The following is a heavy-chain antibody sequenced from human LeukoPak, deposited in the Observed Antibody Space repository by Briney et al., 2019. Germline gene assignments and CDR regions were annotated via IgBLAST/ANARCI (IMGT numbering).Heavy chain of an antibody. Sequence: ASVKVSCKASGYTFTSYDINWVRQATGQGLEWMGWMNPNSGNTGYAQKFQGRVTMTRNTSISTAYMELSSLRSEDTAVYYCARSRWVLGYSSGWHVDWGQGTLVTVSS. V-gene: IGHV1-8*01. J-gene: IGHJ4*02. CDR3: ARSRWVLGYSSGWHVD. CDR2: MNPNSGNT. D-gene: IGHD6-19*01. CDR1: GYTFTSYD.